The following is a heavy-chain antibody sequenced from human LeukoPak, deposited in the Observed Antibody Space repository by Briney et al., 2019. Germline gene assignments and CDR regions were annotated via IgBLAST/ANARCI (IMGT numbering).Heavy chain of an antibody. V-gene: IGHV3-30*04. CDR3: AKDPYYYVSGSFGAYYMDV. D-gene: IGHD3-10*01. J-gene: IGHJ6*03. CDR1: GFTFSSYA. CDR2: ISYDGSNK. Sequence: PGGSLRLSCAASGFTFSSYAMHWVRQAPGKGLEWVAVISYDGSNKYYADSVKGRFTISRDNSKNTLYLQMNSLRAEDTAVYYCAKDPYYYVSGSFGAYYMDVWGKGTTVTVSS.